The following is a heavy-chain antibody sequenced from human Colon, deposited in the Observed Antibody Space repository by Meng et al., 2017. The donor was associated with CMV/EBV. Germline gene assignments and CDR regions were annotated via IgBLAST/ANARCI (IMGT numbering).Heavy chain of an antibody. CDR2: ISSSSSYI. CDR1: RFTFSSYS. CDR3: ARAGTFGVVPAGY. J-gene: IGHJ4*02. Sequence: GRCLRLSCAAARFTFSSYSMNWVRQAQGRGLEWVSSISSSSSYIYYTDSVKGRFTISTDNAKNSRYVQMNSQRAEDTAVYYCARAGTFGVVPAGYWGQGTLVTVSS. V-gene: IGHV3-21*01. D-gene: IGHD3-3*01.